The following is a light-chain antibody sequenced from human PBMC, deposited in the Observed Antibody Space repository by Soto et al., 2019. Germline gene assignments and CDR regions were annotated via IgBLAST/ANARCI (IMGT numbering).Light chain of an antibody. CDR3: LPYESGLGSYV. CDR2: GNS. V-gene: IGLV1-40*01. J-gene: IGLJ1*01. Sequence: QLVLTQPPSVSGAPGQRVTISCTGSRSNIVAGYDVHWYQQLPGTAPKLLIYGNSNRPSGVPDRFSGSKSGTSASLAITGLRAGDGGDYYGLPYESGLGSYVFGRGTKLTVL. CDR1: RSNIVAGYD.